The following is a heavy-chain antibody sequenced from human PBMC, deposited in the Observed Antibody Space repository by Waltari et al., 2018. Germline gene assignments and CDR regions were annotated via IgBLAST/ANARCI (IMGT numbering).Heavy chain of an antibody. D-gene: IGHD3-9*01. V-gene: IGHV1-69*05. CDR3: ARPLTYYDILTGYSYDAFDI. CDR2: IIPIFGTA. J-gene: IGHJ3*02. Sequence: QVQLVQSGAEVKKPGSSVKVSCKASGCTFSSYAISWVRQAPGQGLEWMGGIIPIFGTANYAQKFQGRVTITTDESTSTAYMELSSLRSEDTAVYYCARPLTYYDILTGYSYDAFDIWGQGTMVTVSS. CDR1: GCTFSSYA.